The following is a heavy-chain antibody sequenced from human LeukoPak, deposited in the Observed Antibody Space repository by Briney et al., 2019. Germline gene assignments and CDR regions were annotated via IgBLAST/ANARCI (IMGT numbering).Heavy chain of an antibody. J-gene: IGHJ4*02. CDR1: GFTSSSYS. D-gene: IGHD3-22*01. CDR3: ARGYYDSSGYCSFDY. CDR2: ISSSSSTI. Sequence: PGGSLRLSCAASGFTSSSYSMNWVRQAPGKGLEWVSYISSSSSTIYYADSVKGRFTISGDNAKNSLYLQMNSLRDEDTAVYYCARGYYDSSGYCSFDYWGQGTLVTVSS. V-gene: IGHV3-48*02.